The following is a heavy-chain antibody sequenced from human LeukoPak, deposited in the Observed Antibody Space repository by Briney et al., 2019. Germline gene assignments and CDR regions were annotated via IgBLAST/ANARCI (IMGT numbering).Heavy chain of an antibody. J-gene: IGHJ3*02. V-gene: IGHV4-59*01. CDR3: ARAVYCGGDCYSGAFDI. CDR2: IYYSGST. CDR1: GGSISSYY. D-gene: IGHD2-21*02. Sequence: SETLSLTCTVSGGSISSYYWSWIRQPPGKGLEWIWYIYYSGSTNYNPSLKSRVTISVDTSKNQFSLKLSSVTAADTAVYYCARAVYCGGDCYSGAFDIWGQGTMVTVSS.